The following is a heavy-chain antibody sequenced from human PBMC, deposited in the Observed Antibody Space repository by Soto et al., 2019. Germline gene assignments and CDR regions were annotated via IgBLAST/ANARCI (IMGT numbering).Heavy chain of an antibody. CDR1: GESISSISYY. J-gene: IGHJ4*02. V-gene: IGHV4-39*01. CDR3: ARQRTTVVTQAYFDH. Sequence: SETLSLTCIVSGESISSISYYWVWIRHPPWKGLEWIGSIYYSGRTYYNPSFKSRVTISIDTSKNQFSLKLSSVTATDTAVYYCARQRTTVVTQAYFDHWGQGALVTVSS. D-gene: IGHD2-21*02. CDR2: IYYSGRT.